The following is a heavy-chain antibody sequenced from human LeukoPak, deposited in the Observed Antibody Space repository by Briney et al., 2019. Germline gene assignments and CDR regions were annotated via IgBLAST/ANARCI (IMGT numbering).Heavy chain of an antibody. J-gene: IGHJ5*02. CDR2: IVGGAGGT. Sequence: GGSLRLSCAASGFTFSSHGMSWVRQAPGKGLEWVSGIVGGAGGTYYADSVKGRFTISRDNAKNSLYLQMNSLRAEDTAVYYCARDGSIAVKNWFDPWGQGTLVTVSS. D-gene: IGHD6-19*01. CDR1: GFTFSSHG. V-gene: IGHV3-23*01. CDR3: ARDGSIAVKNWFDP.